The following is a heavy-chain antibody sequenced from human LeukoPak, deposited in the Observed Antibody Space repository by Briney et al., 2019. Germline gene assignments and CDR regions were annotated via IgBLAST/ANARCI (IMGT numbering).Heavy chain of an antibody. CDR2: IIPILGIA. CDR3: ARGAAGTSY. Sequence: ASVKVSCKASGGTFSSYAISWVRQAPGQGLEWMGRIIPILGIANYAQRFQGRVTITADKSTSTAYMELSSLRSEDTAVYYCARGAAGTSYWGQGTLVTVSS. V-gene: IGHV1-69*04. J-gene: IGHJ4*02. D-gene: IGHD6-13*01. CDR1: GGTFSSYA.